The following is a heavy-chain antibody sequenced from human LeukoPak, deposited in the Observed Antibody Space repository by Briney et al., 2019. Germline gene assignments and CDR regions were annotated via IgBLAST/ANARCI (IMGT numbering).Heavy chain of an antibody. CDR1: GFTFDDYA. J-gene: IGHJ6*02. D-gene: IGHD3-10*01. CDR3: AKGPTPMVSGPMDV. CDR2: ISWNSGSI. Sequence: PGGSLRLSCAASGFTFDDYAMHWVRQAPGKGLEWVSGISWNSGSIGYADSVKGRFTISRDNAKNSLYLQMNSLRAEDTALYYCAKGPTPMVSGPMDVWGQGTTVTVSS. V-gene: IGHV3-9*01.